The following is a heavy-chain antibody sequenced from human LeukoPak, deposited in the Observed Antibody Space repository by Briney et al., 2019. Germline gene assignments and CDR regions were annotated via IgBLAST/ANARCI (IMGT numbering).Heavy chain of an antibody. CDR3: ARGGGTDWYEGFFEY. V-gene: IGHV1-3*04. D-gene: IGHD6-19*01. J-gene: IGHJ4*02. CDR1: GYMFNLYA. Sequence: ASVKVSCKASGYMFNLYAMHWVRQAPGQRPEWMGWINTGNGNTDSSQNLQGRVTTTRDSSATTAYMEMSSLTPEDTAVYYCARGGGTDWYEGFFEYWGQGTLVTVSS. CDR2: INTGNGNT.